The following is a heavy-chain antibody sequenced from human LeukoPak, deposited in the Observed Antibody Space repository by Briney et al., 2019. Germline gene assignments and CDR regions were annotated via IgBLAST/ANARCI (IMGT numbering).Heavy chain of an antibody. CDR2: ISYDGSDE. CDR1: GFTFSNYG. J-gene: IGHJ4*02. D-gene: IGHD3-22*01. V-gene: IGHV3-30*18. CDR3: AKVALFSGYYPPFDY. Sequence: GGSLRLSCTASGFTFSNYGMHWVRQAPGKGLEWVAVISYDGSDEYYADSVKGRFTISRDNSKNTLFLQMNSLRPEDTAVYHCAKVALFSGYYPPFDYWGQGTLVTVSS.